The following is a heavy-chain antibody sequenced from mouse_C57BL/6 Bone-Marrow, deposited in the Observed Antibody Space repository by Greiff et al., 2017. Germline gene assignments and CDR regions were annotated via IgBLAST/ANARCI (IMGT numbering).Heavy chain of an antibody. D-gene: IGHD2-14*01. CDR2: IYPSDSET. J-gene: IGHJ2*01. Sequence: VQLQQPGAELVRPGSSVKLSCKASGYTFTSYWMDWVKQRPGQGLEWIGNIYPSDSETHYNQKFKDKATLTVYKSSSTAYMQLSSLTSEDSAVYYCARSYRFDYWGQGTTLTVSS. V-gene: IGHV1-61*01. CDR1: GYTFTSYW. CDR3: ARSYRFDY.